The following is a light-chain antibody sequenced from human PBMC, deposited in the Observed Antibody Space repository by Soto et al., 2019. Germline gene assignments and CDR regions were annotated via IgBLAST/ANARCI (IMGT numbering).Light chain of an antibody. V-gene: IGLV2-14*03. CDR1: SSDVGAYSS. CDR3: SSYTSSSTYV. J-gene: IGLJ1*01. CDR2: EVT. Sequence: QSVLTQPASVSGSPGQSITISCTGTSSDVGAYSSVSWYQQHPDKAPKLMIYEVTYRPSGVSDGFSGSKSDNTASLTISGLHTEDEADYYCSSYTSSSTYVFGTGTKLTVL.